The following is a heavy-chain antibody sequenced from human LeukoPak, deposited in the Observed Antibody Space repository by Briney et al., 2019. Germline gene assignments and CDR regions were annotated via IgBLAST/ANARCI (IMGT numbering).Heavy chain of an antibody. D-gene: IGHD6-6*01. Sequence: PGRSLRLSCAASGFTFDDYAMHWVRQAPGKGLEWVSGISWNSGSIGYADSVKGRFTISRDNAKNSLYLQMNSLRAEDTALYYCAKDLSHGSSSFSAYYYCGMDVWGQGTTVTVSS. V-gene: IGHV3-9*01. J-gene: IGHJ6*02. CDR1: GFTFDDYA. CDR3: AKDLSHGSSSFSAYYYCGMDV. CDR2: ISWNSGSI.